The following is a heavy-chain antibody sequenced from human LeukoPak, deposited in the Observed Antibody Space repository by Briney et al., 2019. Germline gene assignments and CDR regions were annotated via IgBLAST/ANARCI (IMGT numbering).Heavy chain of an antibody. J-gene: IGHJ4*02. D-gene: IGHD3-22*01. CDR3: ARVRNYDSSGYRFDY. Sequence: GASVKVSCKASGYTFTSYGSSWVRQAPGQGLEWMGWISAYNGNTNYAQKLQGRVTMTTDTSTSTAYMELRSLRSDDTAVYYCARVRNYDSSGYRFDYWGQGTLVTVSS. CDR2: ISAYNGNT. CDR1: GYTFTSYG. V-gene: IGHV1-18*01.